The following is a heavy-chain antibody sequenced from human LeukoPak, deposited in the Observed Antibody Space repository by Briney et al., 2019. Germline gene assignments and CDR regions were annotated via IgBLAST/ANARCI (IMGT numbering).Heavy chain of an antibody. J-gene: IGHJ4*02. CDR1: GGSISSSSYY. Sequence: PSETLSLTCTVSGGSISSSSYYWGWIRQPPGKGLKWIGSIYYSGSTYYDPSLKGRVTISVDTSKNQFSLRLSSVTAADTAVYYCASTYYYDSSPFIDYWDQGTLVTVSS. V-gene: IGHV4-39*01. CDR3: ASTYYYDSSPFIDY. CDR2: IYYSGST. D-gene: IGHD3-22*01.